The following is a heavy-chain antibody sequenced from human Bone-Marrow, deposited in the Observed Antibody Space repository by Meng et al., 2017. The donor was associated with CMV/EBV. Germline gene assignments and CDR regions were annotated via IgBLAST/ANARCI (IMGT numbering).Heavy chain of an antibody. CDR3: ARLVIVPAAILTWGYGMDV. Sequence: ASVKVSCKASGYTFTGYYMHWVRQAPGQGLEWMGWINPNSGGTNYAQKFQGRVTMTRDTSISTAYMKLSRLRSDDTAVYYCARLVIVPAAILTWGYGMDVWGQGTTDTVSS. J-gene: IGHJ6*02. CDR1: GYTFTGYY. D-gene: IGHD2-2*01. V-gene: IGHV1-2*02. CDR2: INPNSGGT.